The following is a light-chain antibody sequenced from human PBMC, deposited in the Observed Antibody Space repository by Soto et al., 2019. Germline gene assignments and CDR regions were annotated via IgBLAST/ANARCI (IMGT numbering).Light chain of an antibody. Sequence: QSVLTQPASVSGSPGQSITISCTGTSSDVGGYNYVSWYQQHPGKAPKLMIYDVSYRPSGVSNRFSGSKSGNTASLTISGLQAEDEADYYCSSYTSSSTPDFGTGTK. CDR2: DVS. CDR1: SSDVGGYNY. CDR3: SSYTSSSTPD. J-gene: IGLJ1*01. V-gene: IGLV2-14*03.